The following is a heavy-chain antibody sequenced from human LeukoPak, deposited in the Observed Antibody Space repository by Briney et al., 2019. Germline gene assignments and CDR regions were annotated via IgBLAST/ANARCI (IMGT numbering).Heavy chain of an antibody. J-gene: IGHJ4*02. V-gene: IGHV3-23*01. CDR3: ANSPHGSTDY. Sequence: SCKASGGTFSSYAISWVRQAPGKGLEWVSAISGSGGSTYYADSVKGRFTISRDNSKNTLYLQMNSLRAEDTAVYYCANSPHGSTDYWGQGTLVTVSS. D-gene: IGHD3-10*01. CDR2: ISGSGGST. CDR1: GGTFSSYA.